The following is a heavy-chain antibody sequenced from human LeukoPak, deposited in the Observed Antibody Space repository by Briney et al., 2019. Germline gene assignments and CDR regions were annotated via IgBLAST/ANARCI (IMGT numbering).Heavy chain of an antibody. CDR1: GGSISSYY. V-gene: IGHV4-59*01. CDR2: IYYSGST. CDR3: ARDPLYCSSTSCYSH. J-gene: IGHJ4*02. Sequence: SETLFLTCTVSGGSISSYYWSWIRQPPGKGLEWIGYIYYSGSTNYNPSLKSRVTISVDTSKNQFSLKLSSVTAADTAVYYCARDPLYCSSTSCYSHWGQGTLVTVSS. D-gene: IGHD2-2*02.